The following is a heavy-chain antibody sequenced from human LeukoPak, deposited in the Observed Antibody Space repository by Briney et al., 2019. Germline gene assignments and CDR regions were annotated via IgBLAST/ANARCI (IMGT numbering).Heavy chain of an antibody. J-gene: IGHJ4*02. CDR3: ARDPGYSVRY. CDR1: DYSISSGYH. CDR2: IYHSGST. V-gene: IGHV4-38-2*02. D-gene: IGHD6-13*01. Sequence: SETLSLTCTVSDYSISSGYHWGWIRQPPGKGLEWIGSIYHSGSTYYNPSLKSRVTISIDTSKSQFSLKLSSVTAADTAVYYCARDPGYSVRYWGQGTLVTVSS.